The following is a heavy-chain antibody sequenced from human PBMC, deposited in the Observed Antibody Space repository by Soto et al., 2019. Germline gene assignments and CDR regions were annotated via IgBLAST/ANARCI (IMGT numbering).Heavy chain of an antibody. V-gene: IGHV1-69*13. D-gene: IGHD3-3*01. J-gene: IGHJ4*02. CDR1: GGTFSSYA. CDR3: ARSPLLRFLEWLSPEFDY. CDR2: IIPIFGTA. Sequence: SVKVSCKTSGGTFSSYAISWVRQAPGQGLEWMGGIIPIFGTANYAQKFQGRVTITADESTSTAYMELSSLRSEDTAVYYCARSPLLRFLEWLSPEFDYWGQGTLVTVSS.